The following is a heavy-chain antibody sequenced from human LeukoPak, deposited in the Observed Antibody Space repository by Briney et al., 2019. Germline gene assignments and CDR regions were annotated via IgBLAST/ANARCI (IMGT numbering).Heavy chain of an antibody. Sequence: PSETLSHTCTVSGGSISSHYWSWIRQPPGKGLEWIGYIYYSGSTNYNPSLKSRVTISVDTSKNQFSLKLSSVTAADTAVYYCARATYCSSTSCCTGYYYYYMDVWGKGTTVTVSS. CDR2: IYYSGST. J-gene: IGHJ6*03. CDR3: ARATYCSSTSCCTGYYYYYMDV. D-gene: IGHD2-2*02. V-gene: IGHV4-59*11. CDR1: GGSISSHY.